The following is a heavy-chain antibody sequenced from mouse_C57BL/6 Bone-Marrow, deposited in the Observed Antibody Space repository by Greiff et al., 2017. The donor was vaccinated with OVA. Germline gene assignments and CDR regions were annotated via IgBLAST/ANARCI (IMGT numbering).Heavy chain of an antibody. CDR2: ISNLAYSI. V-gene: IGHV5-15*01. Sequence: EVQLVESGGGLVQPGGSLKLSCAASGFTFSDYGMAWVRQAPRKGPEWVAFISNLAYSIYYADTVTGRFTISRENAKNTLYLEMSSLRSEDTAMYYCARRGYGSSPRWYFDVWGTGTTVTVSS. CDR3: ARRGYGSSPRWYFDV. D-gene: IGHD1-1*01. CDR1: GFTFSDYG. J-gene: IGHJ1*03.